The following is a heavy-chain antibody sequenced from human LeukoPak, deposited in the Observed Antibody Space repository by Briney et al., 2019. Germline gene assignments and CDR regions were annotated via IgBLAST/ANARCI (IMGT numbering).Heavy chain of an antibody. CDR3: VRGLGYCSSTRCSPGYYMDV. J-gene: IGHJ6*03. CDR2: ITSSGSFI. D-gene: IGHD2-2*01. Sequence: PGGSLRLSCAASGFTFSDFGMNWVRQTPGKGLECVSSITSSGSFINYADSVKGRFTISRDNAKNSLYLQMNSLRAEDTAVYYCVRGLGYCSSTRCSPGYYMDVWGKGTTVTVSS. CDR1: GFTFSDFG. V-gene: IGHV3-21*03.